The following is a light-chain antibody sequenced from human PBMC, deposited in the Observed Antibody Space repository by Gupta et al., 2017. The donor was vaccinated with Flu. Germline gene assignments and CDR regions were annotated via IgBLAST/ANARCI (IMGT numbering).Light chain of an antibody. CDR3: QNYNGAPFT. CDR2: AIS. Sequence: DIQMTQSPSSLYASVGDRVTISCRASQGISNYLAWYQQKPGKVPRLLISAISTLQSGVPSRFSGSGSGTDFTLTITSLQPEDVATYYCQNYNGAPFTFGPGTKVDIK. V-gene: IGKV1-27*01. J-gene: IGKJ3*01. CDR1: QGISNY.